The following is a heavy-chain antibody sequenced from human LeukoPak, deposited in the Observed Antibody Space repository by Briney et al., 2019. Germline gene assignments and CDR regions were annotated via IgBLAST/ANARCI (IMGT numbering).Heavy chain of an antibody. CDR1: GYTFTSYG. CDR3: ARADYDYVWGSYRKGEDFDY. J-gene: IGHJ4*02. D-gene: IGHD3-16*02. Sequence: ASVKVPCKASGYTFTSYGISWVRQAPGQGLEWMGWISAYNGNTNYAQKLQGRVTMTTDTSTSTAYMELRSLRSDDTAVYYCARADYDYVWGSYRKGEDFDYWGQGTLVTVSS. CDR2: ISAYNGNT. V-gene: IGHV1-18*01.